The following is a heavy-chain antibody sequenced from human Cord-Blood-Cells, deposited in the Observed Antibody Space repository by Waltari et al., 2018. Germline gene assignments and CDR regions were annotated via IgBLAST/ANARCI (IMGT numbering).Heavy chain of an antibody. Sequence: QVQLQQWGAGLLKPSETLSLTCAVYGGSFSGYYWSWIRQPPGQGLEWIGEINHSGSTNYNPSRKRRVTISVDTSKNQFSLKLSSVTAADTAVYYCASYYYYDSSGYYVDYWGQGTLVTVSS. CDR2: INHSGST. CDR1: GGSFSGYY. V-gene: IGHV4-34*01. J-gene: IGHJ4*02. D-gene: IGHD3-22*01. CDR3: ASYYYYDSSGYYVDY.